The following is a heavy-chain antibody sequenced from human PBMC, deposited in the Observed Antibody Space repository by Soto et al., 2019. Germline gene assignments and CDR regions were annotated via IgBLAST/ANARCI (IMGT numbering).Heavy chain of an antibody. CDR3: ARVLLWFGVSSYFDY. J-gene: IGHJ4*02. Sequence: QVQLQQWGAGLLKPSETLSLTCAVYGGSFSGYYWSWIRQPPGKGLGWIGEINHSGSTNYNPSLKSRVTISVDTSKNQFSLKLCSVTAADTAVYYCARVLLWFGVSSYFDYWGQGTLVTVSS. CDR2: INHSGST. V-gene: IGHV4-34*01. D-gene: IGHD3-10*01. CDR1: GGSFSGYY.